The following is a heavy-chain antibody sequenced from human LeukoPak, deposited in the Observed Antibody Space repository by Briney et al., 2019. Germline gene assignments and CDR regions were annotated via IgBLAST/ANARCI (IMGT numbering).Heavy chain of an antibody. CDR1: GFTFSSYA. J-gene: IGHJ6*03. CDR3: AKDQRIPTVTTINYYYYMDV. D-gene: IGHD4-17*01. Sequence: PGGSLRLSCAASGFTFSSYAMSWVRQAPGKGLEGVAFIRYDGTNAYYPDSVRGRFTISRDNSKNTLYLQMNSLRGEDTAVYYCAKDQRIPTVTTINYYYYMDVWGKGTTVTVSS. V-gene: IGHV3-30*02. CDR2: IRYDGTNA.